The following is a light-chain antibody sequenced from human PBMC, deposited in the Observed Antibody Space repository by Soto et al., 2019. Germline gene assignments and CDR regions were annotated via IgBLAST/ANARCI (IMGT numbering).Light chain of an antibody. CDR3: QLYGSSPLFT. Sequence: EIVLTQSPDTLSLSPGERATLSCRASQSISSTYLAWFQQKPGQTPRLLISGASSRATGIPQRFGGSGSGTDFTLTISRLEPEDFAVYWCQLYGSSPLFTFGPGTKVDIK. CDR2: GAS. J-gene: IGKJ3*01. V-gene: IGKV3-20*01. CDR1: QSISSTY.